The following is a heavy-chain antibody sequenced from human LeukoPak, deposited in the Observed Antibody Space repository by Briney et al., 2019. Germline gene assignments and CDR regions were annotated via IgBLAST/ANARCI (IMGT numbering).Heavy chain of an antibody. V-gene: IGHV3-7*01. J-gene: IGHJ3*01. CDR2: IDKDGSEK. CDR1: GFSFSTYW. D-gene: IGHD6-25*01. Sequence: PGGSLRLSRAASGFSFSTYWMTWVRQTPGKGLEWVANIDKDGSEKVYVDSVKGRFTISRDNAKNSLYLQMTSLRAEDTAVYYCARDPGSSSGWGAFDVWGQGTVVTVSS. CDR3: ARDPGSSSGWGAFDV.